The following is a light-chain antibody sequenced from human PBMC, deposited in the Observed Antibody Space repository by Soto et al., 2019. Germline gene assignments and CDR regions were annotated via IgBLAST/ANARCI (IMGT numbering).Light chain of an antibody. V-gene: IGKV1-9*01. J-gene: IGKJ4*01. CDR2: AAS. Sequence: IQLTQSPSSLSASIGDRVTITCRASQGISSYLAWYRQKAGKAPELLIEAASTLQSGVPSRFSGSGSGTDFALTISSLQPEDFATYYCQQLKRYPLSFGGGTKEEIK. CDR1: QGISSY. CDR3: QQLKRYPLS.